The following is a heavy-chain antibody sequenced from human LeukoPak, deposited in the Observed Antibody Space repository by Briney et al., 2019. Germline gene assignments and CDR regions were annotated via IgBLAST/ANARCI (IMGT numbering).Heavy chain of an antibody. CDR3: AKDWAVAGRGYFDY. CDR2: ISWNSGSI. Sequence: PGGSLRLSCAAAGFTFGDYAMHWVRHAPGKGLGWVSGISWNSGSIGYADSVNGRFTISRDNAKNSLYLQMNSLRAEDTALYYCAKDWAVAGRGYFDYWGQGTLVTVSS. CDR1: GFTFGDYA. J-gene: IGHJ4*02. D-gene: IGHD6-19*01. V-gene: IGHV3-9*01.